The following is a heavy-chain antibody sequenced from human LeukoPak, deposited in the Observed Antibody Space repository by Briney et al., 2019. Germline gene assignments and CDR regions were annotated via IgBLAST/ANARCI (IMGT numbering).Heavy chain of an antibody. J-gene: IGHJ4*02. D-gene: IGHD3-22*01. V-gene: IGHV1-2*02. CDR2: INPNSGGT. CDR1: GYTFTGYY. CDR3: ARGGTAGYYYDSSDYN. Sequence: ASVKVSCKASGYTFTGYYMHWVRQAPRQGLEWVGWINPNSGGTNYAQKFQGRVTMTRDTSISTAYMELSRLRSDDTAVYYCARGGTAGYYYDSSDYNWGQGTLVTVSS.